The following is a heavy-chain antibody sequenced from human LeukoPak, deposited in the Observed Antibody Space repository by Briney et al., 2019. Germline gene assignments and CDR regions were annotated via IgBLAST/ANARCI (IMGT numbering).Heavy chain of an antibody. J-gene: IGHJ5*02. CDR2: INHSGST. Sequence: SETLSLTCAVYGGSFSGYYWSWIRQPPGKGLEWIGEINHSGSTNYNPSLKSRVTISVDTSKNQFSLKLSSVTAADTAVYYCARDPGGYDMVWFDPWGQGTLVTVSS. CDR1: GGSFSGYY. D-gene: IGHD5-12*01. CDR3: ARDPGGYDMVWFDP. V-gene: IGHV4-34*01.